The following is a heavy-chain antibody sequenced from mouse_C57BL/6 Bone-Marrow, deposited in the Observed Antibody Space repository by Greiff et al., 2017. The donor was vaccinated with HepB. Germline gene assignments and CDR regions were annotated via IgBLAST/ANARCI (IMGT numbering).Heavy chain of an antibody. CDR1: GYTFTDYY. J-gene: IGHJ4*01. V-gene: IGHV1-26*01. CDR2: INPNNGGT. CDR3: ANMDY. Sequence: VQLKESGPELVKPGASVKISCKASGYTFTDYYMNWVKQSHVKSLEWIGDINPNNGGTSYNQKFKGKATLTVDKSSSTAYMELRSLTSEDSAVYYCANMDYWGQGTSVTVSS.